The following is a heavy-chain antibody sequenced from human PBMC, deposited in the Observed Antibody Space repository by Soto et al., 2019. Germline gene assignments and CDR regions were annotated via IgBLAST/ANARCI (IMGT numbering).Heavy chain of an antibody. CDR1: GGSFSGYY. CDR2: INHSGST. Sequence: SETLSLTCAVYGGSFSGYYWSWIRQPPGKGLEWIGEINHSGSTNYNPSLKSRVTISVDTSKNQFSLKLSSVTAADTAVYYCARGRYCSGGSCPHYYYYYGMDVWGQGTTVTVSS. V-gene: IGHV4-34*01. J-gene: IGHJ6*02. CDR3: ARGRYCSGGSCPHYYYYYGMDV. D-gene: IGHD2-15*01.